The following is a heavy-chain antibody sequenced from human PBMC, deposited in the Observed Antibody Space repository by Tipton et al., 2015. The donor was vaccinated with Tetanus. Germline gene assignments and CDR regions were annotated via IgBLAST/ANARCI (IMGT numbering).Heavy chain of an antibody. D-gene: IGHD2-21*01. V-gene: IGHV4-31*03. CDR2: IYYSGST. J-gene: IGHJ6*02. CDR3: ARDHGIAWGEMGYYCGMDF. Sequence: TLSLTCSVSGASISSGGYFWNWIRPRPGKGLEWIGYIYYSGSTFYNPSLKSRVTISVDTSNNQFFLRMSSVTAADTAVYYCARDHGIAWGEMGYYCGMDFWRQGPTVTVSS. CDR1: GASISSGGYF.